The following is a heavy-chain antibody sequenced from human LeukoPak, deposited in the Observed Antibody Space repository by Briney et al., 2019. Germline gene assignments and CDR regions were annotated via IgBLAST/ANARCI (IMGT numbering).Heavy chain of an antibody. CDR3: ARDAGYSSGWSHWYFDL. Sequence: LAGGSLRLSCAASGFTFSGYSMNWVRQAPGKGLEWVSYITSSSSIIYNADSVKGRFTISRDNAKNSLYLQMNSLRDEDTAVYYCARDAGYSSGWSHWYFDLWGRGTLVTVSS. CDR1: GFTFSGYS. D-gene: IGHD6-19*01. J-gene: IGHJ2*01. CDR2: ITSSSSII. V-gene: IGHV3-48*02.